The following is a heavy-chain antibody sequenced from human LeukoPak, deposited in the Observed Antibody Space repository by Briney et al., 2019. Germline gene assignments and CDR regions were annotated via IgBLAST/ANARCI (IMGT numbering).Heavy chain of an antibody. V-gene: IGHV3-74*01. J-gene: IGHJ4*02. CDR2: IVSDGSTT. CDR3: AKDRGSGPVFDS. Sequence: TGGSLRLSCAASGFTFSTYWMHWVRQAPGKGLVWVSRIVSDGSTTTYADSVKGRFTISRDNAKNTLYLQTNSLRAEDTAVYYCAKDRGSGPVFDSWGQGTLVTVSS. CDR1: GFTFSTYW. D-gene: IGHD2-15*01.